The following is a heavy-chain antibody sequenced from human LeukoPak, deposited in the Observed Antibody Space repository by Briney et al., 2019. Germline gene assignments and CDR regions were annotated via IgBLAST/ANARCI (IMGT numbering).Heavy chain of an antibody. D-gene: IGHD3-3*01. CDR2: ISAYNGNT. V-gene: IGHV1-18*01. J-gene: IGHJ4*02. Sequence: ASVKVSCKASGYTFTSYGISWVRQAPGQGLEWMGWISAYNGNTNYAQKLQGRVTMTTDTSTSTAYMELRSLRSDDTAVYYCARDTVRILEWFTFDYWGQGTLVTVSS. CDR3: ARDTVRILEWFTFDY. CDR1: GYTFTSYG.